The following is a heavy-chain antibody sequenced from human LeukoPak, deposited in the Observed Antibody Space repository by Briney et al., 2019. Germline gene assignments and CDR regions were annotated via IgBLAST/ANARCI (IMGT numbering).Heavy chain of an antibody. V-gene: IGHV1-2*02. CDR3: ARDFAYYYYGMDV. CDR2: INPNTGGT. Sequence: ASVKVSCKASGYTFTGYCMHWVRQAPGQGLEWMGWINPNTGGTNYAQKFQGRVTMTRDTSISTAYMELSKLRSDDTAVYYCARDFAYYYYGMDVWGQGTTVTVSS. J-gene: IGHJ6*02. D-gene: IGHD3-3*01. CDR1: GYTFTGYC.